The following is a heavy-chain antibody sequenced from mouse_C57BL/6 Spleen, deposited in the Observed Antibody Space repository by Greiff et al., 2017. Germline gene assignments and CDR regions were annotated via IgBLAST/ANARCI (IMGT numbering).Heavy chain of an antibody. D-gene: IGHD1-1*01. V-gene: IGHV1-15*01. CDR2: IDPETGGT. CDR3: TRYYYGYFDV. Sequence: QVQLQQSGAELVRPGASVTLSCKASGYTFTDYEMHWVKQTPVHGLEWIGAIDPETGGTAYNQKFKGKAILTADKSSSTAYMELHSLTSEDSAVYYCTRYYYGYFDVWGTGTTVTVSS. J-gene: IGHJ1*03. CDR1: GYTFTDYE.